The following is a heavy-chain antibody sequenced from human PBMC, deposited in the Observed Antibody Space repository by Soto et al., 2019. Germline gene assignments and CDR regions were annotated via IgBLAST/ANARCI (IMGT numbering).Heavy chain of an antibody. J-gene: IGHJ4*02. CDR2: INHSGST. V-gene: IGHV4-34*01. D-gene: IGHD5-12*01. CDR1: GGSFSVYY. Sequence: PSETLSLTCAVYGGSFSVYYWSWIRQPPGKGLEWIGEINHSGSTNYNPSLKSRVTISVDTSKNQFSLKLSSVTAADTAVYYCARGSGSGDDSSDYWGQGNLVTVSS. CDR3: ARGSGSGDDSSDY.